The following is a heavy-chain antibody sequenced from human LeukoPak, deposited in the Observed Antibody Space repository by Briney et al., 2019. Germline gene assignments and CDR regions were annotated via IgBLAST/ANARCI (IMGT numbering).Heavy chain of an antibody. CDR1: GYTFTGYY. CDR3: AKQSKYYDFWSGYRNNWFDP. Sequence: ASVKVSCKASGYTFTGYYMHWVRQAPGQGLEWMGWINPNSGGTNYAQKIQGRVTMTRDTSISTAYMELSRLRSGDTAVYYCAKQSKYYDFWSGYRNNWFDPWGQGTLVTVSS. V-gene: IGHV1-2*02. CDR2: INPNSGGT. J-gene: IGHJ5*02. D-gene: IGHD3-3*01.